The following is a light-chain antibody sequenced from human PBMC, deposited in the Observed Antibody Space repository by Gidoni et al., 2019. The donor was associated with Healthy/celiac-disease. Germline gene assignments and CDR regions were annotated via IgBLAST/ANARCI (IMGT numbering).Light chain of an antibody. CDR1: QSLLHSNGYNY. CDR2: LGS. J-gene: IGKJ2*01. Sequence: DIVMTQSPLSLPVTPGEPASISCRSSQSLLHSNGYNYLDWYLPKPGQSPQLLIYLGSNRASGVPDRCSGSGSGTDFTLKISRVEAEDVGVYYCMQALQTPDTLGQGTKLEIK. V-gene: IGKV2-28*01. CDR3: MQALQTPDT.